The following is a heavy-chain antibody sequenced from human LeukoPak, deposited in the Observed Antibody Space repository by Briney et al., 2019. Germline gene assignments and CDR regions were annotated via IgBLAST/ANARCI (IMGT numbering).Heavy chain of an antibody. CDR1: GFTFRSYG. V-gene: IGHV3-33*01. Sequence: PGGSLRLSCAASGFTFRSYGMHWVRQAPGKGLEWVAVIWFDGGKEYYADSAKGRFTISRDNPKNTVYLQMNSLRVEDTAVYYCARVVGVTEGWGYFDYWGQGALVTVSS. J-gene: IGHJ4*02. CDR2: IWFDGGKE. CDR3: ARVVGVTEGWGYFDY. D-gene: IGHD2-21*02.